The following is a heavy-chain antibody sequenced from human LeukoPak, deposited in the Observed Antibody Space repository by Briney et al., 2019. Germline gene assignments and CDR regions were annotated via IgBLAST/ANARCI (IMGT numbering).Heavy chain of an antibody. Sequence: ETLSLTCTVSGGSISSYYWSWVRQAPGKGLEWVSVIYSGGNTYYADSVKGRFTISRDNSKNTVYLQMNSLRAEDTAVYYCARERGSTGWVDYWGQGTLVTVSS. CDR1: GGSISSYY. CDR3: ARERGSTGWVDY. J-gene: IGHJ4*02. V-gene: IGHV3-66*01. D-gene: IGHD6-19*01. CDR2: IYSGGNT.